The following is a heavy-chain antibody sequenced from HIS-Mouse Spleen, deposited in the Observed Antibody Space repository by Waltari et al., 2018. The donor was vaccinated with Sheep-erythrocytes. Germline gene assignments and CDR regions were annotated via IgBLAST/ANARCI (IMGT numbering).Heavy chain of an antibody. D-gene: IGHD5-12*01. J-gene: IGHJ4*02. CDR2: SSPGDSDT. CDR1: GYSFTSYW. Sequence: EVQLVQSGAEVKKPGESLKISCKGSGYSFTSYWSGWVRQMPGKGLEWMGISSPGDSDTKYSPTFQGKVTSSADKSISTAYLQWSRLKASDTAMYYCARLFYVDIVATTLFDYWGQGTLVTVSS. V-gene: IGHV5-51*01. CDR3: ARLFYVDIVATTLFDY.